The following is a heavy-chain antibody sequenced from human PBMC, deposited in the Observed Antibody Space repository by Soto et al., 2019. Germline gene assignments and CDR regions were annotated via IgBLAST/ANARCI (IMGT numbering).Heavy chain of an antibody. CDR1: GYTFSNFG. CDR2: IIPVLGAP. J-gene: IGHJ4*02. D-gene: IGHD3-22*01. Sequence: QVQLVQSGTEVKKPGASVKVSCKASGYTFSNFGLSWVRQAPGQGLEWVGGIIPVLGAPSYAQTFQGRVTITADESTSAAYLELSSLRSDDTAVYFCARDRHYENHTFSYLKYYFDYWGQGTLVTVSS. CDR3: ARDRHYENHTFSYLKYYFDY. V-gene: IGHV1-69*13.